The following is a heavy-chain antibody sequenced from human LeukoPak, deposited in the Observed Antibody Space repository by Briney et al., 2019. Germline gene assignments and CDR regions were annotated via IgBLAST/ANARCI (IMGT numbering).Heavy chain of an antibody. Sequence: PSETLSLTCTVSGGSISGYYWSWIRQPPGKGLEWVGHIYYTGTTNYNPSLKSRVTISVDTSKNQFSLKLSSLPAADTAVYYCARGFNSGWYFYGLDVWGQGITVTVSS. CDR2: IYYTGTT. D-gene: IGHD6-19*01. CDR1: GGSISGYY. V-gene: IGHV4-59*08. J-gene: IGHJ6*02. CDR3: ARGFNSGWYFYGLDV.